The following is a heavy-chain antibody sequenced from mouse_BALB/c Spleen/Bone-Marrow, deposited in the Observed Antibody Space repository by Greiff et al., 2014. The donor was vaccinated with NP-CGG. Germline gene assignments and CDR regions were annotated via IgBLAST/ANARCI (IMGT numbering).Heavy chain of an antibody. V-gene: IGHV14-3*02. CDR3: AAYYYGSSYGFAY. D-gene: IGHD1-1*01. CDR2: IDPANGNT. CDR1: GFNIKDTY. Sequence: VQLKESGAELVKPGASVKLSCTASGFNIKDTYMHWIGRIDPANGNTKYDPKFQGKATITADTSSNTAYLQLSSLTSEDTAVYYCAAYYYGSSYGFAYWGQGTLVTVSA. J-gene: IGHJ3*01.